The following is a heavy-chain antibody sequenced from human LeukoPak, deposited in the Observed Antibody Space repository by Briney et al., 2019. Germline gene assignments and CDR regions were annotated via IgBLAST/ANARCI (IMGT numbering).Heavy chain of an antibody. CDR2: IYTSGST. Sequence: PSQTLSLTCTVSGGSISSGSYYWSWIRQPAGKGLEWIGRIYTSGSTNYNPSLKSRVTISVDTSKNQFSLKLSSVTAADTAVYYCARGFIGYCSGGSCLHFDYWGQGTLVTVSS. CDR3: ARGFIGYCSGGSCLHFDY. V-gene: IGHV4-61*02. D-gene: IGHD2-15*01. J-gene: IGHJ4*02. CDR1: GGSISSGSYY.